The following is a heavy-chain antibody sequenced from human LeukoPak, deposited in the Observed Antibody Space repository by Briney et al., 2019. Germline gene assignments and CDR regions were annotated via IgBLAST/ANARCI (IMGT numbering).Heavy chain of an antibody. Sequence: ASVKVSCKASGYTFTSYYMHWVRQAPGQGLEWMGIINPSGGSTSYAQKFQGRVTMTRDTSTSTVYMELSSLRSEDTAVYCCARSLRMDNWFDPWGQGTLVTVSS. V-gene: IGHV1-46*01. J-gene: IGHJ5*02. CDR2: INPSGGST. CDR1: GYTFTSYY. CDR3: ARSLRMDNWFDP. D-gene: IGHD2-2*03.